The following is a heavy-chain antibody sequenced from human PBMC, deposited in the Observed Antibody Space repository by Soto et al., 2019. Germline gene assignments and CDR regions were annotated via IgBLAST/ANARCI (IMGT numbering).Heavy chain of an antibody. CDR3: ARDDDFWGGSLLH. J-gene: IGHJ4*02. V-gene: IGHV1-18*01. Sequence: QVQLLQSGPELKNPGASVKVACKASGFTFTSYGFSWVRQAPGQGLEWMGWVNAFNGKRNYARNLQGRVTMTTDTSTSTAYLELRSLRADDRAFYYCARDDDFWGGSLLHWGQGTLITVSS. CDR2: VNAFNGKR. CDR1: GFTFTSYG. D-gene: IGHD3-3*01.